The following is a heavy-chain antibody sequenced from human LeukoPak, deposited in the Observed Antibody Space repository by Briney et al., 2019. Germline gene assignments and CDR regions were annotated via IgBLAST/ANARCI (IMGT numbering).Heavy chain of an antibody. CDR1: GFTFSSYS. CDR3: ARESTQLWLRGAIDY. D-gene: IGHD5-18*01. CDR2: ISYDGTNK. Sequence: AGGSLRLSCAASGFTFSSYSMHWVRQAPGKGLEWVAAISYDGTNKYYADSVKGRFTISRDNSKNTLYLQMNSLRADDTAVYYCARESTQLWLRGAIDYWGQGTLVTVSS. J-gene: IGHJ4*02. V-gene: IGHV3-30-3*01.